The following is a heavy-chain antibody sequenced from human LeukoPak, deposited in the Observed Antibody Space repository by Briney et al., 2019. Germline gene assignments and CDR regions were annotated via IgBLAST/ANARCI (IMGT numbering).Heavy chain of an antibody. V-gene: IGHV1-2*02. CDR1: VYGFTYYY. CDR3: ARGWQINSSGGFVDP. J-gene: IGHJ5*02. CDR2: INPSSGAT. D-gene: IGHD6-6*01. Sequence: ASLSVSFQASVYGFTYYYVHWIRQAPGQGLEGMGWINPSSGATIYAQKFQGRVTMTRDTFTTTPYMEINTLVSDDTAVYYCARGWQINSSGGFVDPWGQGTLVTVSS.